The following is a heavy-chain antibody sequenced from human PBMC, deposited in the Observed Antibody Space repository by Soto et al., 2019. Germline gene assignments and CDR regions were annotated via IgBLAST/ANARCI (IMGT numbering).Heavy chain of an antibody. V-gene: IGHV4-34*01. CDR1: GGSFSGSY. CDR2: INHSGST. Sequence: SETLSLTCAVYGGSFSGSYWSWIRQPPGKGLEWIGEINHSGSTNYNPSLKSRVTISVDTSKNQFSLKLSSVTAADTAVYYCATGYCTICLFYTRTSSAMDFSCPATTVT. D-gene: IGHD2-8*01. CDR3: ATGYCTICLFYTRTSSAMDF. J-gene: IGHJ6*02.